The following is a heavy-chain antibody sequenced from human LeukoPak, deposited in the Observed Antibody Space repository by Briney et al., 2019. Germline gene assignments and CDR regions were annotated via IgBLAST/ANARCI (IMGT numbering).Heavy chain of an antibody. D-gene: IGHD4-17*01. V-gene: IGHV3-33*08. J-gene: IGHJ4*02. CDR1: GFTFSDYS. CDR3: ARARTTRGFDY. Sequence: GGSLRLSCAASGFTFSDYSMNWVRQAPGKGLEWVAFIWYDGSNKYYADSVKGRFTISRDNSKNTLYLQMNSLRAEDTAVYYCARARTTRGFDYWGQGTLVTVSS. CDR2: IWYDGSNK.